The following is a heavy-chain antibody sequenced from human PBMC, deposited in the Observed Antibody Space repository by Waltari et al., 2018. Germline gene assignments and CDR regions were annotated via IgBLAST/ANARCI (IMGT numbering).Heavy chain of an antibody. D-gene: IGHD1-26*01. V-gene: IGHV3-30*02. Sequence: VQLVESGGGVVQPGGSLRLSCAASGFSFSSYAMHWVRQSPGKGLEWVAFMHYDGTSKFYAASVKGRFTISRDNSKNTLYLQMNSLRPDDTAVYYCAKDRRIVGVPGGGFDPWGQGTLVTVSS. CDR2: MHYDGTSK. CDR1: GFSFSSYA. J-gene: IGHJ5*02. CDR3: AKDRRIVGVPGGGFDP.